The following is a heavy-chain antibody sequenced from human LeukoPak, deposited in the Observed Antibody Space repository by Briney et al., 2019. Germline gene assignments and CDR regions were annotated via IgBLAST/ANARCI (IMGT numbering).Heavy chain of an antibody. V-gene: IGHV3-48*01. Sequence: GGSLRLSCAASGFTFSSYSMNWVRQAPGKGLGWVSYISSSSSTIYYADSVKGRFTISRDNAKNSLYLQMNSLRAEDTAVYYCARDPGTTDFDYWGQGTLVTVSS. CDR3: ARDPGTTDFDY. CDR1: GFTFSSYS. D-gene: IGHD1-1*01. J-gene: IGHJ4*02. CDR2: ISSSSSTI.